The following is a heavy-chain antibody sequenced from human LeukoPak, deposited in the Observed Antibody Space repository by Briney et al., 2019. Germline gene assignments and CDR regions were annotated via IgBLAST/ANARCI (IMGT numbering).Heavy chain of an antibody. J-gene: IGHJ6*03. CDR2: IYYSGST. V-gene: IGHV4-59*01. D-gene: IGHD3-22*01. CDR3: ARVNYYDSSGYYSYYYYYMDV. CDR1: GFYFANYA. Sequence: GSLRLSCAASGFYFANYAMSWIRQPPGKGLEWIGYIYYSGSTNYNPSLKSRVTISVDTSKNQFSLKLSSVTAADTAVYYCARVNYYDSSGYYSYYYYYMDVWGKGTTVTISS.